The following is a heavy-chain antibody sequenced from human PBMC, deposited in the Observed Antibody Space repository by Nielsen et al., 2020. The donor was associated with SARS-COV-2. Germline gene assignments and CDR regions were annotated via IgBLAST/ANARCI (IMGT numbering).Heavy chain of an antibody. J-gene: IGHJ3*02. CDR1: GGSMSRFY. Sequence: GSLRLSCTVSGGSMSRFYWSWIRQSPGKGLEWIGYINDSGSTKYSPSLKSRVTISLDTSKNQFSLILSSVTAADTAVYYCARDYYGDYLDAFDIWGQGTMVTVSS. CDR2: INDSGST. D-gene: IGHD4-17*01. V-gene: IGHV4-59*01. CDR3: ARDYYGDYLDAFDI.